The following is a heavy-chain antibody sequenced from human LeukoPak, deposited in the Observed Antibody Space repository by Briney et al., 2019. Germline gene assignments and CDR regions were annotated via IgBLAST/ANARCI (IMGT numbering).Heavy chain of an antibody. CDR3: AKDMRWGRLAGADDFDY. D-gene: IGHD7-27*01. V-gene: IGHV3-23*01. CDR2: ILGSGGNT. CDR1: GLTFSTYA. Sequence: GGSLRLSCAASGLTFSTYAMNWVRQAPGKELEWVSGILGSGGNTYYADSVKGRFTISRDNSRNTLYLQINSLRAEDTAIYYCAKDMRWGRLAGADDFDYWGQGALVTVSS. J-gene: IGHJ4*02.